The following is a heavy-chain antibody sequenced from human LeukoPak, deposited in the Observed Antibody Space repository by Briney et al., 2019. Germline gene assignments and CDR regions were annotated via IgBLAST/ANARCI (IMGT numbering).Heavy chain of an antibody. CDR2: IIPILGIA. V-gene: IGHV1-69*04. D-gene: IGHD6-19*01. J-gene: IGHJ5*02. Sequence: SVKVSCKASGGTFSSYAISWVRQAPGQGLEWMGRIIPILGIANYAQKFQGRVTITADKSTSTAYMELSSLRSEDTAAYYCASVLSGIAVAGSFDPWGQGTLVTVSS. CDR3: ASVLSGIAVAGSFDP. CDR1: GGTFSSYA.